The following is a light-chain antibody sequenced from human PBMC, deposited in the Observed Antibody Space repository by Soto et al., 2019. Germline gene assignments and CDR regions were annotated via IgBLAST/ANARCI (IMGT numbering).Light chain of an antibody. CDR2: WAS. Sequence: DIVMTQSPDSLAVSLGERATINCKSSQSVLYSSNNKNYLAWYQQKPGQPPKLLIYWASTRESGVPDRFRGSGSGTSFTLTISSLQAEDVAVYYCQQYYSIPITFGQGTRLEIK. CDR1: QSVLYSSNNKNY. CDR3: QQYYSIPIT. J-gene: IGKJ5*01. V-gene: IGKV4-1*01.